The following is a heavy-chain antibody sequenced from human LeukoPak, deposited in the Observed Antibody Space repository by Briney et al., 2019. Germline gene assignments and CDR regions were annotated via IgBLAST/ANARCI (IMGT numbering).Heavy chain of an antibody. Sequence: ASVKVSCKASGYTFTSYGISWVRQAPGQGLEWMGWMSAYNANTNYAQNLQGRVTMTTDTSTSTAYMELRSLRSDDTAVYYCAREFRTYYDFWSGYYIFDYWGQGTLVTVSS. D-gene: IGHD3-3*01. CDR3: AREFRTYYDFWSGYYIFDY. V-gene: IGHV1-18*01. CDR2: MSAYNANT. J-gene: IGHJ4*02. CDR1: GYTFTSYG.